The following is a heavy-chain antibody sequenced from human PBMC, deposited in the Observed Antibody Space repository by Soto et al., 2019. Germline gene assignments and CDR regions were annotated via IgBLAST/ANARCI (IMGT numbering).Heavy chain of an antibody. D-gene: IGHD6-13*01. CDR2: VTPSGRS. V-gene: IGHV4-34*01. Sequence: PXERLCLTCTVYGGSFSSYFWNWVRQPPGKGLEWIGEVTPSGRSNYNPSLKSRVTISKDTSKNQFYLEVNSVTAADTAVYYCTTSGRSWPDSFDIWGQGALVTVPS. CDR3: TTSGRSWPDSFDI. J-gene: IGHJ3*02. CDR1: GGSFSSYF.